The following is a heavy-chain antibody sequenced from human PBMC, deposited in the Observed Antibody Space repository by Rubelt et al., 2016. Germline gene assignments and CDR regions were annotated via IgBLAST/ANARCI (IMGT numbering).Heavy chain of an antibody. J-gene: IGHJ4*02. Sequence: QLQLQESGPGLVKPSETLSLTCTVSGGSISSSSYYWGWIRQPPGKGLEWIGYIHYSGNTNYNPSLKMRVTISLGTSKNQFFLKLSSVTAADTAVYYCSTTRGDGYSDYWGQGTLVTVSS. D-gene: IGHD5-24*01. V-gene: IGHV4-61*05. CDR1: GGSISSSSYY. CDR3: STTRGDGYSDY. CDR2: IHYSGNT.